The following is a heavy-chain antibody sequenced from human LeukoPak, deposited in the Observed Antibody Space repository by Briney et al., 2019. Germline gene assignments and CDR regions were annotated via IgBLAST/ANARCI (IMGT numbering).Heavy chain of an antibody. CDR2: IIPIFGTA. CDR3: ARRNYGTSRRWVDP. D-gene: IGHD1-14*01. CDR1: GGTFSSYA. V-gene: IGHV1-69*05. J-gene: IGHJ5*02. Sequence: SVKVSCKASGGTFSSYAISWVRQAPGQGLEWMGGIIPIFGTANYAQKFQGRVTITTDESTSTAYMELSSLRSEDTAVYYCARRNYGTSRRWVDPWGQGTLVTVSS.